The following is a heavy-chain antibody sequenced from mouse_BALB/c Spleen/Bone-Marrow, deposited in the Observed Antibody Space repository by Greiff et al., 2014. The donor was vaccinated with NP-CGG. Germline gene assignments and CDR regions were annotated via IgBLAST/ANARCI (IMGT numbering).Heavy chain of an antibody. Sequence: VQLQQSGAELGMPGASVKMSCKASGYTFTDNWIYWVKQGPGQGLEWIGAIDTSDSYTNYNQKFMGKASLTVDASSSTAYMQVSSLTSDDSAVYYCARGGHDFSLDYWGQGTSVTVSS. D-gene: IGHD2-4*01. CDR1: GYTFTDNW. CDR2: IDTSDSYT. V-gene: IGHV1-69*01. CDR3: ARGGHDFSLDY. J-gene: IGHJ4*01.